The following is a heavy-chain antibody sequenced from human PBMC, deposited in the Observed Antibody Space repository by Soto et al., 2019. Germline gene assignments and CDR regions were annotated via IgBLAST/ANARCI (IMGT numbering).Heavy chain of an antibody. Sequence: SQTLSLTCAISGDSVSSNSAAWNWIRQSPSRGLEWLGRTYYRSKWYNDYAVSVKSRITINPDTSKNQFSLKLSSVTAADTAVYYCARGHNLYTYYYYGMDVWGQGTTVTVSS. CDR3: ARGHNLYTYYYYGMDV. V-gene: IGHV6-1*01. D-gene: IGHD4-4*01. CDR2: TYYRSKWYN. J-gene: IGHJ6*02. CDR1: GDSVSSNSAA.